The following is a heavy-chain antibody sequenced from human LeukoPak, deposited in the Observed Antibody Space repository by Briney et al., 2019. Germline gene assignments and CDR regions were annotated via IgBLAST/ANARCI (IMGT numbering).Heavy chain of an antibody. J-gene: IGHJ5*02. D-gene: IGHD2-21*02. CDR3: ARGCGGDCQTRSNWFDP. V-gene: IGHV3-74*01. CDR2: INSDVITT. Sequence: GGSLRPSCAASGFTFSSYWMHWVRQAPGKGLVWVSRINSDVITTTYADSVKGRFTISRDNAKNTVYLQMNSLRAEDTAVYYCARGCGGDCQTRSNWFDPWGQGTLVTVSS. CDR1: GFTFSSYW.